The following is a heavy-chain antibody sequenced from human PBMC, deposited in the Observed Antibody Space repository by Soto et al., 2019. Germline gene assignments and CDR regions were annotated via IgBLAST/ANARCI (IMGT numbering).Heavy chain of an antibody. CDR3: ASSSPFHY. V-gene: IGHV4-39*01. CDR1: SASLSSSTYY. D-gene: IGHD6-6*01. Sequence: SETLSLTCSVSSASLSSSTYYWSWIRQPPGRGPEWIWSIYYSGNTYYKPSLKSRVSISIDTSRNQFSLKLTSVTAADTGVYYCASSSPFHYWGPGILVTVSS. CDR2: IYYSGNT. J-gene: IGHJ4*02.